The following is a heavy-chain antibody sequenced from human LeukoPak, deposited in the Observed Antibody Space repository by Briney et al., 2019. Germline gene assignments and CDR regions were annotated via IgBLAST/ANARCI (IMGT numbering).Heavy chain of an antibody. CDR3: ARGHYGGKYFDY. D-gene: IGHD4-23*01. CDR2: ISYDGSNK. V-gene: IGHV3-30*04. CDR1: GFTFSNYA. J-gene: IGHJ4*02. Sequence: GTSLRLSCAASGFTFSNYAMHWVRQAPGKGLEWVSLISYDGSNKYYADSVKGRFTISRDNSKNPRYLQMSSLRAEDTAVYYCARGHYGGKYFDYWGQGTLVTVSS.